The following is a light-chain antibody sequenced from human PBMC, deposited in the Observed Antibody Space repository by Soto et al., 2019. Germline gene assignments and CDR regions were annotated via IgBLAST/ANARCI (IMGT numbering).Light chain of an antibody. Sequence: QSVLTQSPSASASLGASVKLTCTLSSGHSSYAIAWHQQQPEKGPRYLMKLNSDGSHSKGDGIPDRFSGSSSGAERYLTISSLPSEDEADYYCQTWGTGIRGVFGGGTKLTVL. CDR2: LNSDGSH. V-gene: IGLV4-69*01. J-gene: IGLJ2*01. CDR1: SGHSSYA. CDR3: QTWGTGIRGV.